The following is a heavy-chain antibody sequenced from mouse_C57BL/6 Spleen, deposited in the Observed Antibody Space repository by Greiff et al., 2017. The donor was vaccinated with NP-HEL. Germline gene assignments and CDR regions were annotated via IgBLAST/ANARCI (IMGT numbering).Heavy chain of an antibody. V-gene: IGHV1-69*01. Sequence: VQLQQSGAELVMPGASVKLSCKASGYTFTSYWMHWVKQRPGQGLEWIGEIDPSDSYTNYNQKFKGKSTLTVDKSSSTAYMQLSSLTSEDSAVYYCARRGSTDYYAMDYWDQGTSVTVAS. CDR1: GYTFTSYW. CDR2: IDPSDSYT. D-gene: IGHD4-1*02. CDR3: ARRGSTDYYAMDY. J-gene: IGHJ4*01.